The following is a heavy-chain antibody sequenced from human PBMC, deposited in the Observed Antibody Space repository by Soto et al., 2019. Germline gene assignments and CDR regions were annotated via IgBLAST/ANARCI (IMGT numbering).Heavy chain of an antibody. Sequence: GGSLRLSCAASGSTFSSYAMSWVRQALGKGLEWVSAISGSGGSTYYEDSVKGRFTISRDNSKNTLYLQMNSLRAEDTAVYYCAKGLRRADVVVTATSFDYWGQGTLVTVSS. D-gene: IGHD2-21*02. CDR1: GSTFSSYA. CDR3: AKGLRRADVVVTATSFDY. V-gene: IGHV3-23*01. J-gene: IGHJ4*02. CDR2: ISGSGGST.